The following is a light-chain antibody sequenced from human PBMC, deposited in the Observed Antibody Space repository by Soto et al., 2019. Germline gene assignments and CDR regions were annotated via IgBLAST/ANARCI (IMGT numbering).Light chain of an antibody. CDR3: QQYGSSPPYT. Sequence: EIVLTQSPGTLSLSPGDRATLSCRASQSVSNNYLAWYQQRPGQAPRLLIYGASSRATGIPYRFSGSGSGTDFTLTISRLEPEDFAVYYCQQYGSSPPYTFGQGTKLEI. CDR1: QSVSNNY. CDR2: GAS. V-gene: IGKV3-20*01. J-gene: IGKJ2*01.